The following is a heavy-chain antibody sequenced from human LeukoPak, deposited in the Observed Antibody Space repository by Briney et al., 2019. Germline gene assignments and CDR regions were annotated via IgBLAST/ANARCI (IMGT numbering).Heavy chain of an antibody. CDR3: AATTVVVPAATDY. V-gene: IGHV4-34*01. D-gene: IGHD2-2*01. J-gene: IGHJ4*02. CDR1: GGSFSGYY. Sequence: SETQSLTCAVYGGSFSGYYWSRIRQPPGKGLEWIGEINHSGSTNYNPSLKSRVTISVDTSKNQFSLKLSSVTAADTAVYYCAATTVVVPAATDYWGQGTLVTVSS. CDR2: INHSGST.